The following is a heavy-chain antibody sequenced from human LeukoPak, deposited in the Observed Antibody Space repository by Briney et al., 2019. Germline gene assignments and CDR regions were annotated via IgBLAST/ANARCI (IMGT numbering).Heavy chain of an antibody. CDR1: GGSISSYY. D-gene: IGHD4-17*01. V-gene: IGHV4-4*07. J-gene: IGHJ3*02. CDR3: ARGRATVTTFLPFDI. Sequence: SETLSLTCTVSGGSISSYYWSWIRQPAGKGLEWIGRIYTSGSTNYNPSLKSRVTMSVDTSKNQFSLKLSSVTAANTAVYYCARGRATVTTFLPFDIWGQGTMVTVSS. CDR2: IYTSGST.